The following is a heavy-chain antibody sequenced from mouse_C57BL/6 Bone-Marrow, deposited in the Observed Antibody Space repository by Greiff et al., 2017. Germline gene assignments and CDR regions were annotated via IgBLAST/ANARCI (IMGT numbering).Heavy chain of an antibody. CDR2: IFPGSGST. J-gene: IGHJ2*01. D-gene: IGHD1-1*01. Sequence: LQESGPELVKPGASVKISCKASGYTFTDYYINWVKQRPGQGLEWIGWIFPGSGSTYYNEKFKGKATLTVDKSSSTAYMLLSSLTSEDSAVYFCARKDLITTVLGDYWGQGTTRTVSS. CDR3: ARKDLITTVLGDY. CDR1: GYTFTDYY. V-gene: IGHV1-75*01.